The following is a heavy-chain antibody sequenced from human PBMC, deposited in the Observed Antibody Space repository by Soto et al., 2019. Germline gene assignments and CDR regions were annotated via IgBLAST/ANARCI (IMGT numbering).Heavy chain of an antibody. V-gene: IGHV3-48*02. CDR3: ARAKYSENYKYYYYGMDV. CDR1: GFTFRGYS. J-gene: IGHJ6*02. CDR2: ISNTTNTI. Sequence: GGSLRLSCAASGFTFRGYSMNWVRQAPGKGLEWLSYISNTTNTIYYADSVKGRFTISRDNAKNSLYLQMNSLRDEDTAVYYCARAKYSENYKYYYYGMDVWGQGTTVTVSS. D-gene: IGHD1-26*01.